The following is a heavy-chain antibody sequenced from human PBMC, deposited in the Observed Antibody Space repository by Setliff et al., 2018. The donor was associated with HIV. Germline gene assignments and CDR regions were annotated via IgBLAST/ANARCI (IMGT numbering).Heavy chain of an antibody. Sequence: ASVKVSCKASGYTFTTYGISWVRQAPGQGLEWMGWISVYNGNTHYGQKFQGRVIVTAETSTSTAYMELTSLRSDDTAVYYCASEGITMVRGAIIRSACDIWGQGTMVTVSS. D-gene: IGHD3-10*01. CDR1: GYTFTTYG. CDR3: ASEGITMVRGAIIRSACDI. J-gene: IGHJ3*02. V-gene: IGHV1-18*01. CDR2: ISVYNGNT.